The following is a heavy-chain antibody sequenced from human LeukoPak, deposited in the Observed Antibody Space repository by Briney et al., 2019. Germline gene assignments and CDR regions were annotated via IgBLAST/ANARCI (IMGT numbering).Heavy chain of an antibody. CDR1: GFTFSSYA. Sequence: GGSLRLSCAASGFTFSSYAMHWVRQAPGKGLEWVAVISYDGSNKYYADSVKGRFTISRDNSRNTLYLQMNCLRAEDTAVYYCAREYSGYEVDYWGQGTLVTVSS. CDR3: AREYSGYEVDY. CDR2: ISYDGSNK. D-gene: IGHD5-12*01. J-gene: IGHJ4*02. V-gene: IGHV3-30-3*01.